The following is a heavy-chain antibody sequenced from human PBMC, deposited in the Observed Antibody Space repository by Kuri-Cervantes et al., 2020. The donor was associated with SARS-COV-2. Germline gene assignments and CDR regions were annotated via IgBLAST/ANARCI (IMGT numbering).Heavy chain of an antibody. CDR2: IYYSGST. D-gene: IGHD3-3*01. CDR1: GGSISSSSYY. V-gene: IGHV4-61*05. CDR3: ARVLSGPRSFDY. J-gene: IGHJ4*02. Sequence: GSLRLSCTVSGGSISSSSYYWGWIRQPPGKGLEWIGYIYYSGSTNYNPSLKSRVTISVDTSKNQFSLKLSSVTAADTAVYYCARVLSGPRSFDYWGQGTLVTVSS.